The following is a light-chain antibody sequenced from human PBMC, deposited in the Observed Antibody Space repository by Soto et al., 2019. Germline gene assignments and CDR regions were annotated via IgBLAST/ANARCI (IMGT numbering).Light chain of an antibody. V-gene: IGKV1D-13*01. CDR2: DAS. CDR1: QGISSA. Sequence: AIQLTQSPASLSASVGDRVTITCRASQGISSALAWYQQKPGKAPKLLIYDASSWESGVPSRFSGSGSGTDFTLTISSLQPEDFATYYCQQFNNYISFGQGTRLEIK. J-gene: IGKJ5*01. CDR3: QQFNNYIS.